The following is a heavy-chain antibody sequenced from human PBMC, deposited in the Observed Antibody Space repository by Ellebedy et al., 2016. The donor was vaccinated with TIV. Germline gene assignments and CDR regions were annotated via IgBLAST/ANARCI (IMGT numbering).Heavy chain of an antibody. CDR2: IHVADAHT. CDR1: GYTFTTFA. D-gene: IGHD2-15*01. J-gene: IGHJ5*02. Sequence: AASVKVSCTASGYTFTTFAIHWVRQAPGQLPEWMGWIHVADAHTKYSQKFQGRVTFTRDTSANTVYMHLSSLRSEDSAVYYCARDPLGYCSGGSCNKNWFEPWGQGTLVTVSS. CDR3: ARDPLGYCSGGSCNKNWFEP. V-gene: IGHV1-3*01.